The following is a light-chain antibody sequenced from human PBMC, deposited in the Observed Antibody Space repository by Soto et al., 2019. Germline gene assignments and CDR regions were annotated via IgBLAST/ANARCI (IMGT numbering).Light chain of an antibody. V-gene: IGLV2-8*01. CDR3: SSHAGSDNPFV. J-gene: IGLJ1*01. CDR1: SSDVGGYNY. CDR2: DVN. Sequence: QSALTQPPSASGSPGQSVTISCTGTSSDVGGYNYVSWYQQHPGKAPKVMIYDVNKRPSGVPDRFSGSKSGNTAALTLSGLQAEDEADDYCSSHAGSDNPFVFGTGTKVTVL.